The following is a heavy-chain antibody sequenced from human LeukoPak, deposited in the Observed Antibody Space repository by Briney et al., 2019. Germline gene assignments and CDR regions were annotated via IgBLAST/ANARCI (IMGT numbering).Heavy chain of an antibody. Sequence: GGSLRLSCAASGFTFSSYGMHWVRQAPGKGLEWVAVISYDGSNKYYADSVKGRFTISRDNSKNTLYLQMNSLRAEDTAVYYCAEDDRWLAYYFDYWGQGTLVTVSS. J-gene: IGHJ4*02. CDR2: ISYDGSNK. CDR3: AEDDRWLAYYFDY. CDR1: GFTFSSYG. D-gene: IGHD6-19*01. V-gene: IGHV3-30*18.